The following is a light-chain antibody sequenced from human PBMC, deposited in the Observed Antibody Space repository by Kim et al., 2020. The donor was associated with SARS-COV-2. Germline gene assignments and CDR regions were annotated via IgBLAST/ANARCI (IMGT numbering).Light chain of an antibody. J-gene: IGLJ3*02. CDR1: SNNVGDQG. V-gene: IGLV10-54*01. CDR3: SAWDSSLSAWV. Sequence: QTATLTCIGNSNNVGDQGAAWLQQHQGHPPPLLFYRNNNRPSGISERLSASRSGNTDSLTITALQPEDEADYYCSAWDSSLSAWVLGGGTQLTVL. CDR2: RNN.